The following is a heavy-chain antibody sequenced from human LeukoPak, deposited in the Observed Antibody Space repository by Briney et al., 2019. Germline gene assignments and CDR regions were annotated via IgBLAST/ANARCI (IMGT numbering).Heavy chain of an antibody. CDR3: AKDRIVVVPAALDH. J-gene: IGHJ4*02. V-gene: IGHV3-30*02. CDR1: GFTFSSYG. D-gene: IGHD2-2*01. CDR2: IRYDGSNK. Sequence: PGGSLRLSCAASGFTFSSYGMHWVRQAPGKGLEWVAFIRYDGSNKYYADSVKGRFTISRDNSKNTLYLQMNSLRAEDTAVYYCAKDRIVVVPAALDHWGRGTLVTVSS.